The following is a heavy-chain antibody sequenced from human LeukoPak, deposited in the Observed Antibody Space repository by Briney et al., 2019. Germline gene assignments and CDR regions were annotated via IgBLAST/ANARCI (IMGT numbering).Heavy chain of an antibody. V-gene: IGHV3-23*01. CDR1: GFTFSSYA. D-gene: IGHD3-10*01. CDR3: ARFKTYDGFTASAFDY. J-gene: IGHJ4*02. Sequence: GGSLRLSCAASGFTFSSYAMSWVRQAPGKGLEWVSAISGSGGSTYYADSVKGRFTISRDNSKNTLYLQMNSLRAEDTAVYYCARFKTYDGFTASAFDYWGQGTLVTVSS. CDR2: ISGSGGST.